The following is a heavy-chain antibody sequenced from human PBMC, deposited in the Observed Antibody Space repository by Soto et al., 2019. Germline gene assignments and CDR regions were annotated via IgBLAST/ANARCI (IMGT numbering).Heavy chain of an antibody. CDR3: ARFDAQWLVRGGY. CDR1: GYTFTSYA. V-gene: IGHV1-3*01. J-gene: IGHJ4*02. CDR2: INAGNGNT. Sequence: ASVKVSCKASGYTFTSYAMHWVRQAPGQRLEWMGWINAGNGNTKYSQKFQGRVTITRDTSASTAYMGLSSLRSEDTAVYYCARFDAQWLVRGGYWGQGTLVTSPQ. D-gene: IGHD6-19*01.